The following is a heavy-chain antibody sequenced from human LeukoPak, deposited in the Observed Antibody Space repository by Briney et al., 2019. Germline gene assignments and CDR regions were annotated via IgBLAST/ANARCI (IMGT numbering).Heavy chain of an antibody. J-gene: IGHJ3*01. V-gene: IGHV1-2*02. CDR1: AYTFSGHY. CDR3: ARDFYDSSAKGAFDV. D-gene: IGHD3-22*01. CDR2: VNPNSGGT. Sequence: GASVKVSCKTSAYTFSGHYMHWVRQAPGQGLEWMGWVNPNSGGTKFAQRFQGRVTMARDTSISTFYMELSRLTSDDTAVYYCARDFYDSSAKGAFDVWGQGTMVTVSS.